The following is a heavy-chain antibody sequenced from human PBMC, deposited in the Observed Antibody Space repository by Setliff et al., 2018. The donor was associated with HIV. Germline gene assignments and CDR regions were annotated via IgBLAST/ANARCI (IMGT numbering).Heavy chain of an antibody. Sequence: ASVKVSCKASGGTFSSYAISWVRQAPGQGLEWMGGIIPIFGTANYAQKFQGRVTITTDESTSTAYMELSSLRSEYTAVYYCARDTTPDAFDILGQGTMVTVSS. D-gene: IGHD1-1*01. J-gene: IGHJ3*02. CDR3: ARDTTPDAFDI. CDR1: GGTFSSYA. CDR2: IIPIFGTA. V-gene: IGHV1-69*05.